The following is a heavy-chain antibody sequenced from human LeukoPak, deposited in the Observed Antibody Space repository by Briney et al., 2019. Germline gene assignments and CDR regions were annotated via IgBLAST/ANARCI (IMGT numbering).Heavy chain of an antibody. CDR3: ARGPLGYYDSSGYYSPLDY. V-gene: IGHV5-51*01. CDR1: GYSFTSSW. J-gene: IGHJ4*02. Sequence: GESLRISCKGSGYSFTSSWIAWVRHMPGERLEWMGTIYPGDSDTRYSPSFQGQVTISADKSITTAYLQWSSLKASDTAMYYCARGPLGYYDSSGYYSPLDYWGQGTLVTVSS. CDR2: IYPGDSDT. D-gene: IGHD3-22*01.